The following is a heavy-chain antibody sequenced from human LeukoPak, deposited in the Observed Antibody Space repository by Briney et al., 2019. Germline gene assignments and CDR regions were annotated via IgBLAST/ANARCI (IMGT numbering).Heavy chain of an antibody. Sequence: SETLSLTCTVSGGSTSSYYWSWIRQPPGKGLEWIGYIYYSGSTNYNPSLKSRVTISVDTSKNQFSLKLTSVTAADTAVYYCARDKGLPQAFDIWGQGTMVTVSS. J-gene: IGHJ3*02. D-gene: IGHD5/OR15-5a*01. CDR3: ARDKGLPQAFDI. V-gene: IGHV4-59*01. CDR1: GGSTSSYY. CDR2: IYYSGST.